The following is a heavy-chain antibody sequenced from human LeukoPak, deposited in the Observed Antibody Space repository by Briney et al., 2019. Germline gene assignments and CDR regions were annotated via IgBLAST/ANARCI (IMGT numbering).Heavy chain of an antibody. J-gene: IGHJ4*02. CDR2: IYSGGST. V-gene: IGHV3-66*01. CDR3: ASSITMVRGVPNLHFDY. D-gene: IGHD3-10*01. CDR1: GFTVSSNY. Sequence: GGSLRLSCAASGFTVSSNYMSWVRRAPGKGLEWVSVIYSGGSTYYADSVKGRFTISRDNSKNTLYLQMNSLRAEDTAVYYCASSITMVRGVPNLHFDYWGQGTLVTVSS.